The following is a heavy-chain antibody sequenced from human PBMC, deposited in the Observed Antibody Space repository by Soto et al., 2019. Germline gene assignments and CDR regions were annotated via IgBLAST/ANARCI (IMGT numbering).Heavy chain of an antibody. CDR3: ARMSVATINYYYYMDV. CDR2: IFSNDEK. CDR1: GFSPRNARMG. D-gene: IGHD5-12*01. V-gene: IGHV2-26*01. J-gene: IGHJ6*03. Sequence: SGPTLVNPTETLTLTCTVSGFSPRNARMGVRWIRQPPGKALEWLAHIFSNDEKSYSTSLKSRLSISKDTSKSQVVLTMTNMDPVDTATYYCARMSVATINYYYYMDVWGKGT.